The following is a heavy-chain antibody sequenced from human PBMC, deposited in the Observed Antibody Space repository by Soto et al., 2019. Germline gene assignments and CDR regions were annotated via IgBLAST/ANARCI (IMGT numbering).Heavy chain of an antibody. CDR3: AKDLSSGWWGYYFDY. CDR2: ISGSGGST. CDR1: GFTFSSYA. D-gene: IGHD6-19*01. Sequence: PVGSLRLCCAASGFTFSSYAMSWVRQAPGKGLEWVSAISGSGGSTYYADSVKGRFTISRDNSKNTLYLQMNSLRAEDTAVYYCAKDLSSGWWGYYFDYWGQGTLVTVSS. J-gene: IGHJ4*02. V-gene: IGHV3-23*01.